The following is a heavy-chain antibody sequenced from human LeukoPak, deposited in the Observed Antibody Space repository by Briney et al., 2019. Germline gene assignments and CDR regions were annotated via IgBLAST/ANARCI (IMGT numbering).Heavy chain of an antibody. V-gene: IGHV1-2*02. J-gene: IGHJ4*02. CDR2: INPNSEGT. Sequence: ASLKVSCKASGYTCTGHYMHWVRQAPGQGLESMGIINPNSEGTNFAQKFQGRVIRTRNTCISTAYIEPSSIISDDTAVYYCARVDHTSGWDFDYWGQGTLVT. CDR1: GYTCTGHY. D-gene: IGHD6-19*01. CDR3: ARVDHTSGWDFDY.